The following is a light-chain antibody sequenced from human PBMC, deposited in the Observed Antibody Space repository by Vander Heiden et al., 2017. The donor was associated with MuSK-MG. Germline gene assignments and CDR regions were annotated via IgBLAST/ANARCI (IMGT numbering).Light chain of an antibody. CDR1: QGVSSRY. CDR2: GAS. Sequence: DIVLTHSPGTLSLSTGERGTLPCRASQGVSSRYLAWYQQKPGQAPRLLIYGASSRATGIPDRFSGSGSGTDFTLTISRLEPEDFAVYHCQQEGSSGLTFGGGTKVEIK. V-gene: IGKV3-20*01. CDR3: QQEGSSGLT. J-gene: IGKJ4*01.